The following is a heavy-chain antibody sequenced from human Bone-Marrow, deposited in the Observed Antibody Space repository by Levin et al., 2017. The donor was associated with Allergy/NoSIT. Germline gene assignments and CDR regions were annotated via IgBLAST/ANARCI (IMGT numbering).Heavy chain of an antibody. V-gene: IGHV4-59*01. D-gene: IGHD6-25*01. J-gene: IGHJ2*01. Sequence: SETLSLTCTVSGGSIRNYYWSWLRQSPGKGLEWIGYISYSGSTHYNPSLKSRVTISVDTSTNQFSLRLSSVTAADTATYYCARDRSVAAGDLFEDWYFDLWGRGSLVTVSS. CDR2: ISYSGST. CDR1: GGSIRNYY. CDR3: ARDRSVAAGDLFEDWYFDL.